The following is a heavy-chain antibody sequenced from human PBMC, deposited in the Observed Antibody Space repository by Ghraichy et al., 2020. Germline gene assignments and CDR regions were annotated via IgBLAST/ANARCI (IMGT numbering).Heavy chain of an antibody. J-gene: IGHJ2*01. V-gene: IGHV3-48*01. Sequence: GGSLRLSCEGSGFSFSDYSMIWVRLTPRKALEWVSYITGSSITIFYTDSVKGRFTISRDNAKNSLYLQMNSLRAEDTAVYYCARQDSPEFFDLWGRGTLVTVSS. CDR3: ARQDSPEFFDL. CDR2: ITGSSITI. D-gene: IGHD3-22*01. CDR1: GFSFSDYS.